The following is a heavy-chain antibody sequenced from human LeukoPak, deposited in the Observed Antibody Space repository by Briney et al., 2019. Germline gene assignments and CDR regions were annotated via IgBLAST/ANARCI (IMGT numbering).Heavy chain of an antibody. J-gene: IGHJ4*02. Sequence: GGSLRPSCEAARFTFSSAWMSWVRQPPGKGLEWVGRIKSKADGGAKDYAAPVKGRFSVSRDDSKNIFYLQINSLKSEDTGVYYCTTAPYDGKDYWGQGTLVTVSS. CDR1: RFTFSSAW. D-gene: IGHD4-23*01. CDR2: IKSKADGGAK. V-gene: IGHV3-15*01. CDR3: TTAPYDGKDY.